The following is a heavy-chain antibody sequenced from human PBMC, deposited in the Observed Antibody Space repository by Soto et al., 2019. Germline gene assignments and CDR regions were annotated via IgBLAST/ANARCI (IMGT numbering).Heavy chain of an antibody. CDR1: GHSISADY. CDR3: ARDVGGSVVPHWFDP. J-gene: IGHJ5*02. CDR2: VDPSGNT. Sequence: QVQLQESGPGLVKASETLSLSCTVSGHSISADYWSWIRQPAGKRLEWIGRVDPSGNTNYNPSLTSRVTMSVDTSKNQFFLKVRSVTAADTAMYFCARDVGGSVVPHWFDPWGQGALVTVSS. V-gene: IGHV4-4*07. D-gene: IGHD3-22*01.